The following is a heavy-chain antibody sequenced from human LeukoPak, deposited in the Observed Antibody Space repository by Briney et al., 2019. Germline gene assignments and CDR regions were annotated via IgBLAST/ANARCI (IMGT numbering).Heavy chain of an antibody. CDR2: IYPGDSDT. Sequence: GESLKISCKGSGYSFTSYWIGCVRQMPGKGVEWMEIIYPGDSDTRYSPSFQGQVTISADKSISTAYLQWSSLKASETAMYFSVRRVDYYDSSGLIRWGQGTLVTVS. CDR3: VRRVDYYDSSGLIR. CDR1: GYSFTSYW. V-gene: IGHV5-51*01. J-gene: IGHJ4*02. D-gene: IGHD3-22*01.